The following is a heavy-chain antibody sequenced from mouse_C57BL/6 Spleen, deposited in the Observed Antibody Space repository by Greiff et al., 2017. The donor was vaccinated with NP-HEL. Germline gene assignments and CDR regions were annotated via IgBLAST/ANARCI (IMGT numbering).Heavy chain of an antibody. V-gene: IGHV1-50*01. CDR2: IDPSDSYT. CDR1: GYTFTSYW. D-gene: IGHD1-1*01. Sequence: QVQLQQPGAELVKPGASVKLSCKASGYTFTSYWMQWVKQRPGQGLEWIGEIDPSDSYTNYNQKFKGKATLTVDPSSSTAYMQRSSLTAEDSAVYYCARSVITTVVEDYFGYWGQGTTLTVSS. CDR3: ARSVITTVVEDYFGY. J-gene: IGHJ2*01.